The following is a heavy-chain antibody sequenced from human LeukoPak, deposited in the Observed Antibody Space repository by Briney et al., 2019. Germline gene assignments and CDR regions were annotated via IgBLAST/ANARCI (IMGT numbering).Heavy chain of an antibody. J-gene: IGHJ3*02. CDR1: GFTFRNYI. CDR3: AREGDAFDI. V-gene: IGHV3-7*01. Sequence: GGSLRLSCAASGFTFRNYIISWIRQASGKGLEWVANMRQDGSEKFYVDSVKGRFTISRDNAKNSLYLQMDSLRAEDTAVYYCAREGDAFDIWGQGTMVTVST. CDR2: MRQDGSEK.